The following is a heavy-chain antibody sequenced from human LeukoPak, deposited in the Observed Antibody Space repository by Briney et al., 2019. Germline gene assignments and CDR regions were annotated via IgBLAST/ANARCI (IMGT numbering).Heavy chain of an antibody. CDR2: INPNSGET. CDR3: ATQYYYGSGTLGGGYY. V-gene: IGHV1-2*02. D-gene: IGHD3-10*01. Sequence: GASVKVSCKASGYTFTGYYMHWVRQAPGQGLEWMGWINPNSGETIYAQKFQGRVTMTEDTSTDTAYMELSSLRSEDTAVYYCATQYYYGSGTLGGGYYWGQGTLVTVSS. J-gene: IGHJ4*02. CDR1: GYTFTGYY.